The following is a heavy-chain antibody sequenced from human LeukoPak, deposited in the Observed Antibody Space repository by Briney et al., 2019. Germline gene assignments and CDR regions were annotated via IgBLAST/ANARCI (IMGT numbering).Heavy chain of an antibody. CDR1: GFTFSTYS. V-gene: IGHV3-48*01. CDR3: TRGGAYGMDV. Sequence: GGSLRLPCAVSGFTFSTYSMNWVRQAPGKGLEWVSYISSGSTTIYYPDSVKGRFTVSRDNAKSSLYLQMNSLRVEDTAVYYCTRGGAYGMDVWGQGTTVTVSS. CDR2: ISSGSTTI. J-gene: IGHJ6*02.